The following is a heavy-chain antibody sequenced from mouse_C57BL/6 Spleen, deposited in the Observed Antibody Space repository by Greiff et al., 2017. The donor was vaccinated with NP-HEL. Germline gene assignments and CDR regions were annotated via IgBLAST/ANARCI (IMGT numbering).Heavy chain of an antibody. Sequence: VQLQQSGAELARPGASVKLSCKASGYTFTSYGISWVKQRTGQGLEWIGEIYPRSGNTYYNEKFKAKATLTADKSSSTAYMELRSLTSEDSAVYFCARPSYYGSSYRYFDVWGTGTTVTVSS. D-gene: IGHD1-1*01. CDR2: IYPRSGNT. J-gene: IGHJ1*03. V-gene: IGHV1-81*01. CDR1: GYTFTSYG. CDR3: ARPSYYGSSYRYFDV.